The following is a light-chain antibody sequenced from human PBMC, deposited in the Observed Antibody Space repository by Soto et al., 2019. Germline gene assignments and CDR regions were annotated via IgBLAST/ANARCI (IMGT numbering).Light chain of an antibody. CDR2: DAS. J-gene: IGKJ1*01. V-gene: IGKV1-5*01. CDR1: QSISSW. CDR3: QQYSTYTPRT. Sequence: DIQMTQSPSTLSASVGDRVTITCRASQSISSWLAWYQQKPGKAPKLLIYDASSLESGVPSRFSGSVAGTEFTLTISSLQPDDFATYYCQQYSTYTPRTFGQGTKVDIK.